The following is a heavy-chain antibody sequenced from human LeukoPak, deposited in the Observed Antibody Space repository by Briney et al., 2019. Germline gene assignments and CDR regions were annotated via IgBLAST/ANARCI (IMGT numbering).Heavy chain of an antibody. CDR2: IWFDGSNK. CDR3: ARDTAMVSFDY. V-gene: IGHV3-33*01. J-gene: IGHJ4*02. Sequence: GGSLRLSCAASGFTFSSYGMHWVRQAPGKGLEWVAVIWFDGSNKYYADSVKGRFTISRDNSKNTLYLQMNSLRAEDTAVYYCARDTAMVSFDYWGQGTLVTVSS. D-gene: IGHD5-18*01. CDR1: GFTFSSYG.